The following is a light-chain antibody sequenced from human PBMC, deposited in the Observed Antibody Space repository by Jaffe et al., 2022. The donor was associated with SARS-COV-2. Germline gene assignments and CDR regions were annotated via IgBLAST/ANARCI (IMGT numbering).Light chain of an antibody. CDR3: QSFDSSLSDWV. CDR1: TSNIAAGYD. V-gene: IGLV1-40*01. J-gene: IGLJ3*02. Sequence: QSVLTQPPSVSGAPGQRVTISCTGTTSNIAAGYDVHWYQHLPGTAPKLLIYGNTNRPSGVPDRFSGSKSVTSASLAISGLQAEDEADYYCQSFDSSLSDWVFGGGTKLTVL. CDR2: GNT.